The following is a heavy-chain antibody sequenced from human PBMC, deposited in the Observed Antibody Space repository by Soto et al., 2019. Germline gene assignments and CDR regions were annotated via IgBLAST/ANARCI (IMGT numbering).Heavy chain of an antibody. V-gene: IGHV4-34*01. Sequence: PSETLSLTCAVYGGSFSGYYWSWIRQPPGKGLEWIGEINHSGSTYYNPSLKSRVTISVDTSKNQFSLKLSSVTAADTAVYYCAREVGLTGYPSDAFDIWGQGTMVTVSS. J-gene: IGHJ3*02. CDR2: INHSGST. D-gene: IGHD3-9*01. CDR3: AREVGLTGYPSDAFDI. CDR1: GGSFSGYY.